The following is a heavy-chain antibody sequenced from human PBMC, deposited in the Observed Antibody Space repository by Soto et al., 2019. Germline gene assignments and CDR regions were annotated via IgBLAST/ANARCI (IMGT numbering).Heavy chain of an antibody. V-gene: IGHV3-74*01. CDR3: ARANLRFLEWLPHDY. D-gene: IGHD3-3*01. CDR1: GFTFSSYW. Sequence: PGGSLRLSCAASGFTFSSYWMHWVRRAPGKGLVWVSRINSDGSSTSYADSVKGRFTISRDNAKNTLYLQMNSLRAEDTAVYYCARANLRFLEWLPHDYWGQGTLVTVSS. CDR2: INSDGSST. J-gene: IGHJ4*02.